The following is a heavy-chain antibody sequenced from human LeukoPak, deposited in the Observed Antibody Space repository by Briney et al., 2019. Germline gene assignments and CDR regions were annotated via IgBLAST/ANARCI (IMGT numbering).Heavy chain of an antibody. J-gene: IGHJ5*02. Sequence: GRSLRLSCAASGFTFDDYARPWVRQAPGRGLEWVSGISWNSGSIVYADSVKGRFTISRDNAKNSLYLQMNSLRAEDTAVYYCAKDPSGWNYPNWFDPWGQGTLVTVSS. CDR2: ISWNSGSI. D-gene: IGHD1-7*01. CDR1: GFTFDDYA. V-gene: IGHV3-9*01. CDR3: AKDPSGWNYPNWFDP.